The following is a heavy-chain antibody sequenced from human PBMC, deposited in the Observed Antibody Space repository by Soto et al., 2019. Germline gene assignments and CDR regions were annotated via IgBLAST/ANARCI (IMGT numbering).Heavy chain of an antibody. V-gene: IGHV1-69*13. CDR3: ARSRGGSYPPRLDYYGMDV. CDR2: IIPIFGTA. J-gene: IGHJ6*02. Sequence: ASVKVSCKASGGTFSSYAISWVRQAPGQGLEWMGGIIPIFGTANYAQKFQGRVTITADESTSTAYMELSSLRSEDTAVYYCARSRGGSYPPRLDYYGMDVWGQGTTVTVSS. D-gene: IGHD1-26*01. CDR1: GGTFSSYA.